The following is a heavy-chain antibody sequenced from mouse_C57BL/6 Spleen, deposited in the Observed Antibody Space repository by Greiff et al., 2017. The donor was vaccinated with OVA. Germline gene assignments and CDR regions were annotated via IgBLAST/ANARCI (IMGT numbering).Heavy chain of an antibody. J-gene: IGHJ2*01. CDR2: ISYDGSN. D-gene: IGHD1-1*01. CDR1: GYSITSGYY. Sequence: VQLQQSGPGLVKPSQSLSLTCSVTGYSITSGYYWNWIRQFPGNKLEWMGYISYDGSNNYNPSLKNRISITRDTSKNQFFLKLNSVTTEDTATYYCARSYGSSYFDYWGQGTTLTVSS. CDR3: ARSYGSSYFDY. V-gene: IGHV3-6*01.